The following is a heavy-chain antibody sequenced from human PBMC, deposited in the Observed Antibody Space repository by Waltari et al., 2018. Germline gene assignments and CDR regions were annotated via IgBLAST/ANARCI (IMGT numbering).Heavy chain of an antibody. CDR3: ARGRGYYDSSGYYRAFYYFDY. J-gene: IGHJ4*02. CDR1: GGSFSGYY. V-gene: IGHV4-34*01. D-gene: IGHD3-22*01. CDR2: INHSGRT. Sequence: QVQLQQWGAGLLKPSETLSLTCAVYGGSFSGYYWSWIRQPPGKGLEWIGEINHSGRTNYNPSLKSRVTISVDTSKNQFSLKLSSVTAADTAVYYCARGRGYYDSSGYYRAFYYFDYWGQGTLVTVSS.